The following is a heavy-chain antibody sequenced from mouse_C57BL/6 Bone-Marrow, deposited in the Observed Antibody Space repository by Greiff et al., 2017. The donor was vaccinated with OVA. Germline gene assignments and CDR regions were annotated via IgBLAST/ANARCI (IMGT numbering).Heavy chain of an antibody. J-gene: IGHJ2*01. CDR1: GYTFTSYW. D-gene: IGHD2-3*01. CDR3: ARIDGYFDY. V-gene: IGHV1-64*01. CDR2: IHPNSGST. Sequence: QVQLKESGAELVKPGASVKLSCKASGYTFTSYWMHWVKQRPGQGLEWIGMIHPNSGSTNYNEKFKSKATLTVDKSSSTAYMQLSSLTSEDSAVYYCARIDGYFDYWGKGTTLTVSS.